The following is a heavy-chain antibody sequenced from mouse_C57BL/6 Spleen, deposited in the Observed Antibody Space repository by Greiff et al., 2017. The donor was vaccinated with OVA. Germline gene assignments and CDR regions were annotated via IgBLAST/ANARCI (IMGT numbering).Heavy chain of an antibody. D-gene: IGHD1-1*01. CDR3: ARGYYGSSYNWYFDV. CDR1: GFTFSSYA. CDR2: ISDGGSYT. V-gene: IGHV5-4*03. Sequence: EVKLVESGGGLVKPGGSLKLSCAASGFTFSSYAMSWVRQTPEKRLEWVATISDGGSYTYYPDNVKGRFTISRDNAKNNLYLQMSHLKSEDTAMYYCARGYYGSSYNWYFDVWGTGTTVTVSS. J-gene: IGHJ1*03.